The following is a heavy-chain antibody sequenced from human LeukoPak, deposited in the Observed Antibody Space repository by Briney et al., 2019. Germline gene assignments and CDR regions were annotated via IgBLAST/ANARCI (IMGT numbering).Heavy chain of an antibody. CDR3: GRHGEKYSSSWHDYYMDV. CDR1: AGSISGYY. V-gene: IGHV4-4*09. CDR2: IYTSGST. Sequence: SETLSLTCTVSAGSISGYYWSWLRQPPGRGLEWIGYIYTSGSTNYNPSLKSRVTISVDTSKNEFSLRLSSVTAADTAVYYCGRHGEKYSSSWHDYYMDVWGKGTTVTVSS. J-gene: IGHJ6*03. D-gene: IGHD6-13*01.